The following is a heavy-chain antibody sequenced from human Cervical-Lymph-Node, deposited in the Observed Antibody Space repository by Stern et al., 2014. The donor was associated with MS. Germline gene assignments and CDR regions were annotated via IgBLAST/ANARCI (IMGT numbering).Heavy chain of an antibody. CDR3: ARSSSSDPPLWGLDV. Sequence: VQLVESGGGVVQPGRSLRLSCAASGLTFSSYGMHWVRQAPGKGLEWVAVISYDGSNKYYADSVKGRFTISRDNSKNTLYLQMNSLRAEDTAVYYCARSSSSDPPLWGLDVWGQGTTVTVSS. D-gene: IGHD6-6*01. J-gene: IGHJ6*02. CDR2: ISYDGSNK. CDR1: GLTFSSYG. V-gene: IGHV3-30*03.